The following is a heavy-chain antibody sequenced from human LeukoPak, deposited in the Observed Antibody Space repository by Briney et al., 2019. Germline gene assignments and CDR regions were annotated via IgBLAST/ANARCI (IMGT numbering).Heavy chain of an antibody. CDR1: GFTFSNFG. D-gene: IGHD5-24*01. V-gene: IGHV3-30*02. CDR3: AKVEMSTSPGGINY. J-gene: IGHJ4*02. Sequence: GGSLILSCAASGFTFSNFGMHWVRQAPGKGLEWLTFIRHDGTNKYYADSVKGRFTISRDNSKKTFYLQMNSLRVAATALYYCAKVEMSTSPGGINYWGQGTLVTVSS. CDR2: IRHDGTNK.